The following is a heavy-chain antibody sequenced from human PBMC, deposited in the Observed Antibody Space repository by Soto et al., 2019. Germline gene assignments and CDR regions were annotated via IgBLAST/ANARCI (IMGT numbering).Heavy chain of an antibody. CDR1: GGSISSFY. CDR2: MHTSGGT. Sequence: SETLSLTCTVSGGSISSFYWNWFRQPAGKGLEWIGRMHTSGGTNYNPSLKSRVTMSVDTSKDQFSLQLSSVTAADTAVYYCARGLKTAAYFFDYWGQGTLVTVSS. V-gene: IGHV4-4*07. J-gene: IGHJ4*02. CDR3: ARGLKTAAYFFDY. D-gene: IGHD2-2*01.